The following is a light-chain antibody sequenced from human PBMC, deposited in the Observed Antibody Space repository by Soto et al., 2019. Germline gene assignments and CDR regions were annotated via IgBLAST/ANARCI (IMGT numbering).Light chain of an antibody. Sequence: QSVLTQPPSTSGSPGQSVTISCTGTGTDVGGYNSVSWYQQHPGKTPKLLIYEVSKRPSGVPDRFSGSKSANTASLTVSGLQPEDEADYYCSSYAASSILFGGGTKLTVL. V-gene: IGLV2-8*01. J-gene: IGLJ3*02. CDR1: GTDVGGYNS. CDR2: EVS. CDR3: SSYAASSIL.